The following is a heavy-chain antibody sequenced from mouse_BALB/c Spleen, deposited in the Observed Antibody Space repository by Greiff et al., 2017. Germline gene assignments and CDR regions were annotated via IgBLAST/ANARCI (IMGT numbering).Heavy chain of an antibody. CDR3: ARHRDYDYFGD. CDR1: GFTFSSYY. J-gene: IGHJ2*01. V-gene: IGHV5-6-2*01. CDR2: INSNGGST. D-gene: IGHD1-1*02. Sequence: EVKLVESGGGLVKLGGSLKLSCAASGFTFSSYYMSWVRQTPEKRLELVAAINSNGGSTYYPDTVKGRFTISRDNAKNTLYLQMSSLKSEDTALYYCARHRDYDYFGDWGQGTTLTVSS.